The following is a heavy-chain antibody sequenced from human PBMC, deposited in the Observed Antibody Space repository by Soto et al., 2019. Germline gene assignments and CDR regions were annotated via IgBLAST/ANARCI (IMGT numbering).Heavy chain of an antibody. CDR2: IYYSGST. CDR1: GGSISSYY. J-gene: IGHJ6*03. V-gene: IGHV4-59*01. CDR3: ARLGVIVTGTPTDHYYYYNIDR. D-gene: IGHD1-20*01. Sequence: SETLSLTCTVSGGSISSYYWSWIRQPPGKGLEWIGYIYYSGSTNYNPSLKSRVTISVDTSKNQFSLKLSSVTAADTAVYYCARLGVIVTGTPTDHYYYYNIDRWGKGTTVTVPS.